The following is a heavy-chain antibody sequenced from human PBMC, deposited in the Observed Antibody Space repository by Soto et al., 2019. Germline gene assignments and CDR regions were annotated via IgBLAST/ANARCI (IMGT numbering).Heavy chain of an antibody. Sequence: GASVKVSCKASGYTFTSYATHWVRQAPGQRLEWMGWINAGNGNTKYSQRFQGRVTITRDTSASTAYMELSSLRSEDTAVYYCARDDYADYAYYYGMDVWGQGTTVTVSS. J-gene: IGHJ6*02. D-gene: IGHD4-17*01. V-gene: IGHV1-3*01. CDR1: GYTFTSYA. CDR3: ARDDYADYAYYYGMDV. CDR2: INAGNGNT.